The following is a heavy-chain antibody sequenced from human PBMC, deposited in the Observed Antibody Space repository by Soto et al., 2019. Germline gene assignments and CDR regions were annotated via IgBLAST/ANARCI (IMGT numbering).Heavy chain of an antibody. Sequence: SETLSLTCSASGGSISGSYWSWIRQSPGKGLEWLGYVYYTGSTNYSPSLRSRVSISVDTSKNEFSLRLSSVTAADTAVYFCARSVAVPGAHIDYWGQGTQVTVSS. CDR2: VYYTGST. D-gene: IGHD6-19*01. J-gene: IGHJ4*02. V-gene: IGHV4-59*01. CDR1: GGSISGSY. CDR3: ARSVAVPGAHIDY.